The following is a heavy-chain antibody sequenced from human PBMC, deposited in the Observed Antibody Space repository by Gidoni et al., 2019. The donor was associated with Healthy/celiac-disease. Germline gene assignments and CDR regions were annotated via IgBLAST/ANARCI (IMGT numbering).Heavy chain of an antibody. CDR3: ARGSSSWLVDY. D-gene: IGHD6-13*01. J-gene: IGHJ4*02. V-gene: IGHV3-21*01. Sequence: EVQLVESGVGLVKPGGSLRLSCAAAGFTFSSYSMNWVRQAPGKGLEWVSSISSSSSYIYYADSVKGRFTISRDNAKNSLYLQMNSLRAEDTAVYYCARGSSSWLVDYWGQGTLVTVSS. CDR2: ISSSSSYI. CDR1: GFTFSSYS.